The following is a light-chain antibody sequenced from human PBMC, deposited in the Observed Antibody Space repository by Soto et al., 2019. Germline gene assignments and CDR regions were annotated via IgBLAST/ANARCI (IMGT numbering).Light chain of an antibody. CDR3: AVWDDSLNGPV. CDR2: YDD. J-gene: IGLJ2*01. CDR1: RSNVGNNA. V-gene: IGLV1-36*01. Sequence: QSVVTQPPSVSEAPRQRVTISCSGSRSNVGNNAVNWYQQFPGKAPKLLVYYDDLLPSGVSDRFSGYKSGTSASLAISGLQSEDEADYYCAVWDDSLNGPVFGGATKLTVL.